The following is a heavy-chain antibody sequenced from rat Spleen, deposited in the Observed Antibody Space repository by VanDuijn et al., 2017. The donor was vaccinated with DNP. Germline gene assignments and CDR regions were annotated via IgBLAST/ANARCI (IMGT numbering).Heavy chain of an antibody. CDR2: ISYDGGIT. CDR1: GFTFRDYY. J-gene: IGHJ2*01. Sequence: EVQLVESGGGLVQPGRSLKLSCTASGFTFRDYYMAWVRQAPTKGLEWVAYISYDGGITSYGDSVKGRFTVSRDDATSTLYLQMDSLRSEDTATYYCTRGGTYYFDYWGQGVMVTVSS. V-gene: IGHV5-20*01. CDR3: TRGGTYYFDY.